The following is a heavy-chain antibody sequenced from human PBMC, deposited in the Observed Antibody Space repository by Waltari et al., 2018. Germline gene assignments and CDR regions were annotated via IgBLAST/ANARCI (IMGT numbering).Heavy chain of an antibody. J-gene: IGHJ3*02. D-gene: IGHD4-17*01. CDR1: GGSIRGYY. Sequence: QVQLQESGPGLVKPSETLSLTCTVSGGSIRGYYWSWIRQPPGKGLEWIGYIYYSGRTNYNPSLKSRVTISVDTSKNQFSLKLNSVTAADTAVYYCARGRPTVAFDIWGQGTMVTVSS. CDR3: ARGRPTVAFDI. CDR2: IYYSGRT. V-gene: IGHV4-59*01.